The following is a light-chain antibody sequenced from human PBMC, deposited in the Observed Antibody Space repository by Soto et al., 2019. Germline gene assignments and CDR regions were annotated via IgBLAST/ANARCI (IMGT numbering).Light chain of an antibody. V-gene: IGKV3-20*01. J-gene: IGKJ1*01. CDR1: QSVSSSY. CDR3: QQYGSSTWT. Sequence: EIVLTQSPGTLSLSPGERVTLSCRASQSVSSSYLAWYQQKPGQAPRLLISGASSRATGIPDRFSGSGSGTDFTLTISRLEPEDFAVYYCQQYGSSTWTFGQGTKVEIK. CDR2: GAS.